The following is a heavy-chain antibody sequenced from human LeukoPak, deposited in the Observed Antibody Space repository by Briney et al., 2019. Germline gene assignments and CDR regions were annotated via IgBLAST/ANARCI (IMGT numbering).Heavy chain of an antibody. V-gene: IGHV3-20*04. D-gene: IGHD3-10*01. CDR3: ARGGWFGELLFDY. CDR2: INWNGGST. Sequence: GGSLRLSCAASGFTFDDYGMSWVRQAPGKGLTWVSGINWNGGSTGYAASVKGRFTISRDNAKNSLYLQMNSLRGEDTALYFCARGGWFGELLFDYWGQGTLVTVSS. J-gene: IGHJ4*02. CDR1: GFTFDDYG.